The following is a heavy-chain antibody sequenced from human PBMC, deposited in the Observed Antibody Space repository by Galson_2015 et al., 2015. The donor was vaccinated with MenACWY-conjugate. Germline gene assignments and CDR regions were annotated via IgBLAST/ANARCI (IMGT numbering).Heavy chain of an antibody. CDR3: ARDWYIVVEDNWFDP. Sequence: SLRLSCAASGFTFSSYTMSWVRQAPGKGLEWVSSISSASTYIFYADPVKGRFTISRDNAKNALFLQMDSLRAEDTAVYYCARDWYIVVEDNWFDPRGQGTLVTVSS. CDR1: GFTFSSYT. J-gene: IGHJ5*02. V-gene: IGHV3-21*01. D-gene: IGHD2-2*01. CDR2: ISSASTYI.